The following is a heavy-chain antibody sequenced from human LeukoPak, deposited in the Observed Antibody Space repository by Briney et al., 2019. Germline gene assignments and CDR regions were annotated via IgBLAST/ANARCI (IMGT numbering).Heavy chain of an antibody. V-gene: IGHV4-59*01. CDR3: AREGDSDWFDP. J-gene: IGHJ5*02. D-gene: IGHD3-16*01. CDR1: GGSISSYY. CDR2: IYYSGST. Sequence: SETLSLTCTVSGGSISSYYWSWIRQPPGKGLEWIGYIYYSGSTNYNPSLKSRVTISVDTSKNQFSLKLSSVTAADTAVYYRAREGDSDWFDPWGQGTLVTVSS.